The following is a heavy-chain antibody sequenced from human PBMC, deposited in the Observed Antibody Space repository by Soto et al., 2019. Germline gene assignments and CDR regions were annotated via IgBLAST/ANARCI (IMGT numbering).Heavy chain of an antibody. CDR2: IYPGDSDT. V-gene: IGHV5-51*01. D-gene: IGHD5-12*01. J-gene: IGHJ6*03. CDR1: GYSFTSYW. Sequence: PVESLNIPCKGSGYSFTSYWIGWVLQMPGKGLEWMGIIYPGDSDTRYSPSFQGQVTISADKSISTAYLQWSSLKASDTAMYYYASHSLRGYDPYYMDIRGKGTTVTVSS. CDR3: ASHSLRGYDPYYMDI.